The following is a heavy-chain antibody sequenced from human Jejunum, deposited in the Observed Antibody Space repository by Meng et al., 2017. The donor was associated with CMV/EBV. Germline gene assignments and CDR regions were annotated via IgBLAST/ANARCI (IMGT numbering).Heavy chain of an antibody. Sequence: GSGFTFRTYAMSWVRQAPGKGLGWVSISYGRSTAKYNADAVKGRFTISRDNSRNTVYLQMNSLRADDTAVHYCAKDKTPDGLFNFDFWGRGTLVTVSS. D-gene: IGHD1-14*01. CDR1: GFTFRTYA. V-gene: IGHV3-23*03. CDR3: AKDKTPDGLFNFDF. J-gene: IGHJ4*02. CDR2: SYGRSTAK.